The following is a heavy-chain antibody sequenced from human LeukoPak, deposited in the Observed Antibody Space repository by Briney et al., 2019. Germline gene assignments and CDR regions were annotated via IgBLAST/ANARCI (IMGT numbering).Heavy chain of an antibody. CDR2: ISRTSHTI. J-gene: IGHJ4*02. CDR3: ARSTYYYDSSGYLYPSFFDY. CDR1: GFTFSTSS. D-gene: IGHD3-22*01. V-gene: IGHV3-48*02. Sequence: PGGSLRLSCTASGFTFSTSSMNWVRQAPGKGLEWVSYISRTSHTIYYADSVKGRFTISRDNAKNSLYLQMNSLRDEDTAVYYCARSTYYYDSSGYLYPSFFDYWGQGNLVTVSS.